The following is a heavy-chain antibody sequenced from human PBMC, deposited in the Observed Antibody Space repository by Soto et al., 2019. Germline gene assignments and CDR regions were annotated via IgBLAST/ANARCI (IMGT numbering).Heavy chain of an antibody. CDR2: IIPIFGTT. Sequence: QVQLVQSGAEVKKPGSSVKVSCKASGGTFRNYAFNWVRQAPGQGREWMGGIIPIFGTTNYAQKFQGRVTITADESTTTGYMELSSLRSEDTAVYYCASGRGYTYDYDSYNWFDPWGQGTRVTVSS. V-gene: IGHV1-69*12. CDR3: ASGRGYTYDYDSYNWFDP. D-gene: IGHD5-18*01. CDR1: GGTFRNYA. J-gene: IGHJ5*02.